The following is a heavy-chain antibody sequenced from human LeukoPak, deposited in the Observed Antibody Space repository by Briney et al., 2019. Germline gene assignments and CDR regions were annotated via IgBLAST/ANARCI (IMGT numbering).Heavy chain of an antibody. CDR1: GFTFSSYW. CDR3: ARAYDSSGYWLYYFDY. D-gene: IGHD3-22*01. J-gene: IGHJ4*02. CDR2: INSDGSST. Sequence: QPGGSLRLSCAASGFTFSSYWMHWVRQAPGKGLVWVSRINSDGSSTSYADSVKGRFTISRDNAKNTLYLQMNSLRAEDTAVYYCARAYDSSGYWLYYFDYWGQGTLVTVSS. V-gene: IGHV3-74*01.